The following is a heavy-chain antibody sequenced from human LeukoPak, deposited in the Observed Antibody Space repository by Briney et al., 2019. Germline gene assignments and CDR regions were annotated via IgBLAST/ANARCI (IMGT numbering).Heavy chain of an antibody. V-gene: IGHV3-48*03. D-gene: IGHD1-26*01. CDR3: ARDPRNYYYMDV. Sequence: GGSPRLSCAASGFTFSSYKMNWVRQAPGKGLEWVSYISSSGSTIYYADSVKGRFTISRDNAKNSLYLQMNSLRAEDTAVYYCARDPRNYYYMDVWGKGTTVTVSS. J-gene: IGHJ6*03. CDR1: GFTFSSYK. CDR2: ISSSGSTI.